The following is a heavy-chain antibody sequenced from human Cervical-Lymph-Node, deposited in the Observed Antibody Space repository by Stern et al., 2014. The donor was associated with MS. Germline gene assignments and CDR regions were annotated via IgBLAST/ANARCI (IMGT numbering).Heavy chain of an antibody. Sequence: QVQLVESGPGLVQPSGTLSLTCTVSVGSIGDYYWNWIRPPAGKGLEWIWLIYSSGATSYNPSLKSRVTMSVDTPKNQFSLKLTSLSAADTAVYYCARQTSVTSSLNFYYGMDVWGQGTTVTVSS. CDR2: IYSSGAT. D-gene: IGHD4-17*01. J-gene: IGHJ6*02. CDR3: ARQTSVTSSLNFYYGMDV. CDR1: VGSIGDYY. V-gene: IGHV4-4*07.